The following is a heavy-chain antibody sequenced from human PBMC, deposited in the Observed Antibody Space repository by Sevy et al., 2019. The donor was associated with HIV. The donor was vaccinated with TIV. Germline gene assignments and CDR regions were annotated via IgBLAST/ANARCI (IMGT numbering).Heavy chain of an antibody. J-gene: IGHJ4*02. CDR1: GGSISSYY. V-gene: IGHV4-59*01. Sequence: SETLSLTCTVSGGSISSYYWSWIRQPPGKGLEWIGYIYYSGSTNYNSSLKSRVTISVDTSKNQFSLKLSSVTAADTAVYYCARVGGPYYYGSGSYPGYFDYWGQGTLVTVSS. CDR3: ARVGGPYYYGSGSYPGYFDY. D-gene: IGHD3-10*01. CDR2: IYYSGST.